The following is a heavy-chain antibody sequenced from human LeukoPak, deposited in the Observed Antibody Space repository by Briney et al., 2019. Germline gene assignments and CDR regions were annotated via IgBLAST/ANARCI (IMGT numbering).Heavy chain of an antibody. CDR3: KRGAFYYDTSGLERVWYFDY. CDR2: INHSGST. CDR1: GGSFSNYY. J-gene: IGHJ4*02. D-gene: IGHD3-22*01. V-gene: IGHV4-34*01. Sequence: SETLSLTCAVYGGSFSNYYWSWIRQPPGKGLEWIGEINHSGSTNYNPSLKSRVTISIDTCKNQLSLKLRSVTDADTDMYYCKRGAFYYDTSGLERVWYFDYWGQGTLVTVSS.